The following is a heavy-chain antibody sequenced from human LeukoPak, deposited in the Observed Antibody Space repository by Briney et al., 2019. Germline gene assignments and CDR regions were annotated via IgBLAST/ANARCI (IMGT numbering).Heavy chain of an antibody. CDR1: GFTFSSYG. CDR2: ISYDGSNK. Sequence: RSGGSLRLSCAASGFTFSSYGMHWVRQAPGKGLEWVAVISYDGSNKYYADSVKGRFTISRDNSKNTLYLQMNSLRAEDTAVYYCARGKPLLYWGQGTLVTVSS. D-gene: IGHD2-21*02. J-gene: IGHJ4*02. V-gene: IGHV3-30*03. CDR3: ARGKPLLY.